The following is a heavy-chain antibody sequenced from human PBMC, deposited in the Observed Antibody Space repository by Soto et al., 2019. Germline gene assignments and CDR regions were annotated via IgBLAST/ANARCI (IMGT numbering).Heavy chain of an antibody. V-gene: IGHV4-31*03. CDR3: ARVPAHYYGSGRHRWFDP. D-gene: IGHD3-10*01. Sequence: QVQLQESGPGLVKPSQTLSLTCTVSGGSISSGGYYWSWIRQHPGKGLEWIVYIYYSGSTYYNPSLKSRVTISVDTSKNQFSLKLSSVTAADTAVYYCARVPAHYYGSGRHRWFDPWGQGTLVTVSS. J-gene: IGHJ5*02. CDR1: GGSISSGGYY. CDR2: IYYSGST.